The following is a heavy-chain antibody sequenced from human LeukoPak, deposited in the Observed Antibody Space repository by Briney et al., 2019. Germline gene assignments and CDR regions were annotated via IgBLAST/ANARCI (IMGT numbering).Heavy chain of an antibody. CDR1: GYTFTSYG. CDR2: ISAYNGNT. D-gene: IGHD3-22*01. CDR3: AREYYYDSSGHAFRYYYYGMDV. V-gene: IGHV1-18*01. J-gene: IGHJ6*02. Sequence: RASVKVSCKASGYTFTSYGISWVRQAPGQGLEWMGWISAYNGNTNYAQKLQGRVTMTTDTSTSTAYMELRSLRSDDTAVYYCAREYYYDSSGHAFRYYYYGMDVWGQGTTVTVSS.